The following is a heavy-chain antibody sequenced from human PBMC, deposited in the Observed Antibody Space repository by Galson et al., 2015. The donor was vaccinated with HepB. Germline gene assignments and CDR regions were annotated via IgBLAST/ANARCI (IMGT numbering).Heavy chain of an antibody. Sequence: SLRLSCAASGFTFTTYAMHWVRQAPGKGLEWVAIISHDGSDKYYADSVKGRFTISRDNSKNTLFLQMNSLRPEDTAVYYCAREKRYGPYYYGMDVWGQGTTVSVPS. D-gene: IGHD1-14*01. J-gene: IGHJ6*02. V-gene: IGHV3-30*04. CDR1: GFTFTTYA. CDR2: ISHDGSDK. CDR3: AREKRYGPYYYGMDV.